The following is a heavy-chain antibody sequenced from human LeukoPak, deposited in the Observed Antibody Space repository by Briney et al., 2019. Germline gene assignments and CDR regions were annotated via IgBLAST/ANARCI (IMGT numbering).Heavy chain of an antibody. CDR1: GFTFSSYA. Sequence: GGSLRLSCAASGFTFSSYAMHWVRQAPGKGLEWVAVISYDGSNKYYADSVKGRFTISRDNAKNSLYLQMNSLRAEDMALYYCAKDIHRSPAAAFDIWGQGTMVTVSS. CDR3: AKDIHRSPAAAFDI. V-gene: IGHV3-30-3*01. J-gene: IGHJ3*02. D-gene: IGHD6-25*01. CDR2: ISYDGSNK.